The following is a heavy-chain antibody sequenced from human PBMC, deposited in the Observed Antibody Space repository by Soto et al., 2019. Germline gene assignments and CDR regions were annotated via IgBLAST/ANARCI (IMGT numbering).Heavy chain of an antibody. J-gene: IGHJ6*02. V-gene: IGHV3-30*18. CDR2: ISYDGSNK. CDR1: GFTFSSYG. D-gene: IGHD6-19*01. Sequence: QVQLVESGGGVVQPGRSLRLSCAASGFTFSSYGMHWVRQAPGKGLEWVSVISYDGSNKYYADSVKGRFTSSRDNSKNTLYLQMNSLRAEDTAVSYCAKDVRLGLYGIDVWGQGTTVTVSS. CDR3: AKDVRLGLYGIDV.